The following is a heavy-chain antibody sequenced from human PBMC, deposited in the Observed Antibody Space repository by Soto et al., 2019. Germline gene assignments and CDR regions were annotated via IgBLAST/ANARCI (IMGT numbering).Heavy chain of an antibody. CDR2: INPSSGDT. CDR3: VRGGTVAGPTSSEAYHPFDF. V-gene: IGHV1-2*02. Sequence: ASVKVSCKACGYTFLDYYMHWERQAPGQGLEWMAWINPSSGDTGYAEKYQGRVTMTRDTSISTAYMELNRPNSDNTAVYYCVRGGTVAGPTSSEAYHPFDFWGQGTQVTVSS. J-gene: IGHJ4*02. CDR1: GYTFLDYY. D-gene: IGHD1-26*01.